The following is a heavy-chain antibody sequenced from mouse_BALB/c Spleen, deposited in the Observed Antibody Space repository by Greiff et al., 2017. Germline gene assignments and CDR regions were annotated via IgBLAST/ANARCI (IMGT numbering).Heavy chain of an antibody. Sequence: EVKLQESGPGLVKPSQSLSLTCTVTGYSITSDYAWNWIRQFPGNKLEWMGYISYSGSTSYNPSLKSRISITRDTSKNQFFLQLNSVTTEDTATYYCARKRPTWYFDVWGAGTTVTVSS. CDR1: GYSITSDYA. V-gene: IGHV3-2*02. CDR3: ARKRPTWYFDV. J-gene: IGHJ1*01. CDR2: ISYSGST.